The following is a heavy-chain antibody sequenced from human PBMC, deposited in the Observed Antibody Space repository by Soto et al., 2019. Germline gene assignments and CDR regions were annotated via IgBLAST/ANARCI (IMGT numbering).Heavy chain of an antibody. J-gene: IGHJ4*02. Sequence: PSXTLSLTCTASGGSISSSSYYWGQIRQPPGKGLEWIGSIFYSGSTYYNPSLKSRVTISVDTSKNQFSLKLSSVPAADTAVYYCARHKYDFWSGYSYWGQGTLVTVSS. V-gene: IGHV4-39*01. CDR1: GGSISSSSYY. D-gene: IGHD3-3*01. CDR3: ARHKYDFWSGYSY. CDR2: IFYSGST.